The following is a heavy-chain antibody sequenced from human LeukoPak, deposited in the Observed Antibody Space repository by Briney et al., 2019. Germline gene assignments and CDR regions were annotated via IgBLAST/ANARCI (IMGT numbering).Heavy chain of an antibody. V-gene: IGHV4-34*01. CDR2: IDHGGSA. Sequence: PSETLSLTCAVYGGSSSGYSWNWIRQPPGRGLEWIGEIDHGGSANYNPSLKSRVTISVDTSKNQFSLRLSSLTAADTAVYYCARGRVVAASFLFWGQGTLVTVSS. J-gene: IGHJ4*02. CDR1: GGSSSGYS. D-gene: IGHD2-15*01. CDR3: ARGRVVAASFLF.